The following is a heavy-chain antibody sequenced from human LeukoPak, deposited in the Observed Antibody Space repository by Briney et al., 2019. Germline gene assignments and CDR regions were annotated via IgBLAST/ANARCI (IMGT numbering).Heavy chain of an antibody. D-gene: IGHD6-6*01. J-gene: IGHJ4*02. Sequence: SETLSLTCTVSRGSVNSNSYYWGWIRQPPGKGLEWIGTIYYSGNTYYNPFLESRVTISVDTSKNQFSLKLTSVTAADTAVYYCARDHEVSSSSFDYWGQGTLVTVSS. V-gene: IGHV4-39*07. CDR1: RGSVNSNSYY. CDR3: ARDHEVSSSSFDY. CDR2: IYYSGNT.